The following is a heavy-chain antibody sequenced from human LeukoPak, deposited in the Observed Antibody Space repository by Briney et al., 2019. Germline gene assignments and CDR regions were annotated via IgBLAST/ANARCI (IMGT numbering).Heavy chain of an antibody. J-gene: IGHJ4*02. Sequence: SETLSLTCTVSGDSISSYSWTWIRQPPGKGLEWIGFISYSGSTRYNASFESRVTISIGTSNNQFSMKLTSVTAADTARYYCARVGRGVHTWGSYSFDQWGQGALVTVSS. CDR3: ARVGRGVHTWGSYSFDQ. CDR1: GDSISSYS. D-gene: IGHD3-16*01. V-gene: IGHV4-59*01. CDR2: ISYSGST.